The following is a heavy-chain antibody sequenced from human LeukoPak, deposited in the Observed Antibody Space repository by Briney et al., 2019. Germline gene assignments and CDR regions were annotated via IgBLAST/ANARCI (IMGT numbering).Heavy chain of an antibody. Sequence: SETLSLTCTVSGSISSGSYYWSWIRQPAGKGLEWIGRIYTSGSTNYNPSLESRVTISVDTSKNQFSLKLSSVTAADTAVYYCARRGGVYDSSGYYLDYWGQGTLVTVSS. D-gene: IGHD3-22*01. J-gene: IGHJ4*02. CDR3: ARRGGVYDSSGYYLDY. V-gene: IGHV4-61*02. CDR1: GSISSGSYY. CDR2: IYTSGST.